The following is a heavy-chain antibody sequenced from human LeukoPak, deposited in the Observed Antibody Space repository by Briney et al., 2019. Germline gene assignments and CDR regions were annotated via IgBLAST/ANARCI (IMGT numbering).Heavy chain of an antibody. Sequence: KPSETLSLTCAVYGGSFSGYYWSWIRQPPGKGLEWIGEINHSGSTNYNPSLKSRVTISVDASKNQFSLKLSSVTAADTAVYYCARGSPDIVVVPAAAAPSYYFDYWGQGTLVTVPS. V-gene: IGHV4-34*01. CDR3: ARGSPDIVVVPAAAAPSYYFDY. J-gene: IGHJ4*02. CDR2: INHSGST. D-gene: IGHD2-2*01. CDR1: GGSFSGYY.